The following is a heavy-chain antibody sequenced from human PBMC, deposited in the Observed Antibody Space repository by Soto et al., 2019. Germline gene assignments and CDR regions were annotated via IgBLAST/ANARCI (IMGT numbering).Heavy chain of an antibody. V-gene: IGHV4-34*01. Sequence: QVHLQQWGAGRLKPSDTLSLTCAVNGGAFNGYYWTWIRQSPGKGLQWIGEINHSGTVDYNPSLKSRVTFSINTSKKQFSLTLASVTAAETAVYYCARAGAALVRGSIGGFDYWGQGTLVTVSS. CDR1: GGAFNGYY. CDR2: INHSGTV. CDR3: ARAGAALVRGSIGGFDY. D-gene: IGHD3-10*01. J-gene: IGHJ4*02.